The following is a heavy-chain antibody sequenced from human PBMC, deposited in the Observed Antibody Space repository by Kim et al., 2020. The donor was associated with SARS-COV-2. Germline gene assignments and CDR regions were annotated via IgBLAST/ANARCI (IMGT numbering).Heavy chain of an antibody. J-gene: IGHJ3*01. D-gene: IGHD2-21*01. V-gene: IGHV3-23*01. CDR3: AKVAWGADYEL. Sequence: FNADSVKARFTISRDHFKKTMFLRMNGMRAEDTAVYYCAKVAWGADYELWGQGTMVTVSS.